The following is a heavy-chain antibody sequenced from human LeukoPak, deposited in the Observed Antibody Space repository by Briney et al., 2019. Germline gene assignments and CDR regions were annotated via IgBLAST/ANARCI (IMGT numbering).Heavy chain of an antibody. Sequence: GGSLRLSCAASGFIFSNYHMNWVRQAPGKGLEWVSSISSSSSYIYYADSVKGRFTISRDNAKNSLYLQMNSLRAEDTAVYYCARDPDGSGSYYDSNYYYGMDVWGQGTTVTVSS. J-gene: IGHJ6*02. CDR1: GFIFSNYH. CDR2: ISSSSSYI. CDR3: ARDPDGSGSYYDSNYYYGMDV. V-gene: IGHV3-21*01. D-gene: IGHD3-10*01.